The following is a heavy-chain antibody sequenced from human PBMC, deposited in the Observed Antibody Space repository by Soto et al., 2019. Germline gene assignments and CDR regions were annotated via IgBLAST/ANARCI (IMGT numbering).Heavy chain of an antibody. Sequence: GGSLRLSCVVSGFTFSSYWMGWVRQTPGKGLQWVANIKEDGSEKYYVGSVKGRCTISRDNTENSLFLHLNSLTAEDTAVYYCVRAPRKSVEYCGGDCFRPYDSWGQGILVTVSS. CDR1: GFTFSSYW. V-gene: IGHV3-7*03. CDR2: IKEDGSEK. J-gene: IGHJ4*02. CDR3: VRAPRKSVEYCGGDCFRPYDS. D-gene: IGHD2-21*02.